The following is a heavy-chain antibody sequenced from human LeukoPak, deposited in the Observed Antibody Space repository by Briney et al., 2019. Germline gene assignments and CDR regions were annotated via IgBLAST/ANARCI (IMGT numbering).Heavy chain of an antibody. CDR1: GYTFTTYG. Sequence: GASVKVSCKASGYTFTTYGISWVRQAPGQGLEWMGWMSAYTGNTNYAQKVQGRVTMTTDTSTSTAYMELRSLSSDDTAVYYCARDCGNCGGAPDDTFDIWGQGTMVTVSS. CDR3: ARDCGNCGGAPDDTFDI. V-gene: IGHV1-18*01. D-gene: IGHD2-21*01. J-gene: IGHJ3*02. CDR2: MSAYTGNT.